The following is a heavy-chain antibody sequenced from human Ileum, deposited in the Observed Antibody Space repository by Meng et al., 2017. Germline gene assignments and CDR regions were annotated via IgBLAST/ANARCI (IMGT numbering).Heavy chain of an antibody. CDR2: INHSGRT. D-gene: IGHD6-19*01. CDR3: ARTSGWFYY. V-gene: IGHV4-34*01. CDR1: GGSFSGYY. Sequence: VQLPQWGAGLLKPSGILSLAGAGYGGSFSGYYWSWIRQPPGKGLEWIGEINHSGRTNSHPSLKSRVTISVDTSKTQFSLKLSSVTAADTAVYYCARTSGWFYYWGQGTLVTVSS. J-gene: IGHJ4*02.